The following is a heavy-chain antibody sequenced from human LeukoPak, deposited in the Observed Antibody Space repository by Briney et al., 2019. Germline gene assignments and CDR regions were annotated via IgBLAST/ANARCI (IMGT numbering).Heavy chain of an antibody. Sequence: SETLSLTCTVSGYSISSGYYWGWIRQPPGKGLEWIGSIYHSGNTYYNPSLKSRVTISVDTSKNQFSLKLSSVTAADTAVYYCARGRDADSAWFYWGQGTLVTVSS. CDR1: GYSISSGYY. CDR3: ARGRDADSAWFY. J-gene: IGHJ4*02. CDR2: IYHSGNT. D-gene: IGHD2-21*01. V-gene: IGHV4-38-2*02.